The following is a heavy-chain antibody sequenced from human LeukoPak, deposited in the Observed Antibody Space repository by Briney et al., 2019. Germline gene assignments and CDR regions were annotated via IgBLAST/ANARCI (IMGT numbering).Heavy chain of an antibody. D-gene: IGHD3-22*01. CDR2: INPTGGSA. Sequence: GASVKVSCKTSGYTFTDFSIHWVRQAPGQGLEWMGIINPTGGSAGFAQKFQGRVTMTRDTSISTAYMELSRLRSDDTAVYYCAREGHYYDSSGRVSPWGHNWFDPWGQGTLVTVSS. CDR1: GYTFTDFS. CDR3: AREGHYYDSSGRVSPWGHNWFDP. V-gene: IGHV1-46*01. J-gene: IGHJ5*02.